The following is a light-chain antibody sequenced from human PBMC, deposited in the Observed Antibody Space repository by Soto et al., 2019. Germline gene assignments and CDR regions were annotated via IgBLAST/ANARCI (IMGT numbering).Light chain of an antibody. CDR2: LNIDGSH. CDR1: SGHSSYA. J-gene: IGLJ2*01. CDR3: QIWVTGIVV. Sequence: QLVLTQSPSASASLGASVKLTCTLSSGHSSYAIAWHQQQPEKGPRYLMNLNIDGSHSKGDGIPDRFSGSSSGAERYLTISSLQSEDEADYYCQIWVTGIVVFGGGTKVTVL. V-gene: IGLV4-69*01.